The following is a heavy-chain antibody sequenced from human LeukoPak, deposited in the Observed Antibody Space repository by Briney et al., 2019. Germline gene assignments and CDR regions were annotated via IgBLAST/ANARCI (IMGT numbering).Heavy chain of an antibody. Sequence: GGSLRLSCTASGFTLSNYAMNWVRQAPGKGLKWVSVISASGGGTYYADSVKGRFTISRDNSKNMFYLQMNSLRVEDTAVYYCAKGSGGSSYSWVDYWGQGTPITVSS. J-gene: IGHJ4*02. V-gene: IGHV3-23*01. D-gene: IGHD2-15*01. CDR2: ISASGGGT. CDR1: GFTLSNYA. CDR3: AKGSGGSSYSWVDY.